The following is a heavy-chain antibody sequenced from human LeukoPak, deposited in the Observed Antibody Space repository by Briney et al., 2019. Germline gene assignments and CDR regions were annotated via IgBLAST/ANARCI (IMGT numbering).Heavy chain of an antibody. CDR1: GDSISSGFHY. CDR2: IYYTGTA. D-gene: IGHD1-26*01. CDR3: ARQPPGSFQWTFDY. J-gene: IGHJ4*02. Sequence: SETLSLTCTVTGDSISSGFHYWGWIRQPPGKGPEWIATIYYTGTAFYNPSLKSRVTISVDTSKNHFSLNLGSVTAADTALYYCARQPPGSFQWTFDYWGQGALVTVSS. V-gene: IGHV4-39*02.